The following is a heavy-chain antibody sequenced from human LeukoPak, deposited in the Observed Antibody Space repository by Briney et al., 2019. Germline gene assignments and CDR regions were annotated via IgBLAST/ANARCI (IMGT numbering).Heavy chain of an antibody. Sequence: PSETLSLTCTVSGYSISSGYYWGWIRQPPGKGLEWIANIYHSGSTFYNPSLKSRVTISVDTSKNQFSLKLSSVTAADTAVYYCARADYSSTWSHDYYYMDVWGKGTTVTVSS. D-gene: IGHD6-13*01. V-gene: IGHV4-38-2*02. CDR3: ARADYSSTWSHDYYYMDV. CDR2: IYHSGST. J-gene: IGHJ6*03. CDR1: GYSISSGYY.